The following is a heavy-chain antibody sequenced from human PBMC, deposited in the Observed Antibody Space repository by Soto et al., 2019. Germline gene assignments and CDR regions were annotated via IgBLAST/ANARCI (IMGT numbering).Heavy chain of an antibody. CDR3: ARLLGTHLDY. J-gene: IGHJ4*02. D-gene: IGHD3-3*02. CDR2: IHYSGST. V-gene: IGHV4-59*08. Sequence: TSETLSLTCTVSGDSISAYSWSWVRQPPGKGLEWIGNIHYSGSTNYNPSLKSRVTISVDTSKNQFSLKLSSVTAADTAVYYCARLLGTHLDYWGQGTLVTVSS. CDR1: GDSISAYS.